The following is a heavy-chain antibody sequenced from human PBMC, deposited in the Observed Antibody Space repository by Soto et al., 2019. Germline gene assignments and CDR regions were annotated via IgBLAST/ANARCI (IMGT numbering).Heavy chain of an antibody. CDR1: GFTFSSYA. J-gene: IGHJ4*02. Sequence: PGGSLRLSCAASGFTFSSYAMSWAGQAPGKGLEWVSAISGSGGSTYYADSVKGRFTISRDNSKNTLYLQMNSLRAEDTAVYYCALSRGPGSYYPFDYWGQGTLVTVSS. D-gene: IGHD1-26*01. CDR2: ISGSGGST. CDR3: ALSRGPGSYYPFDY. V-gene: IGHV3-23*01.